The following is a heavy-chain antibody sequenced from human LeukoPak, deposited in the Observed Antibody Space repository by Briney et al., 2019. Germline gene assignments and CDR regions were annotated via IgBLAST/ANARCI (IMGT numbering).Heavy chain of an antibody. J-gene: IGHJ4*02. Sequence: SETLSLTCAVSGYSISSGYYWGWIRQPPGKGLEWIGSIYHSGSTNYSPSLKSRVTILVDTSKKQFSLKLSSVTATDTAVYYCAREVDGLSRHFDYWGRGTLVTVSS. V-gene: IGHV4-38-2*02. CDR1: GYSISSGYY. CDR2: IYHSGST. CDR3: AREVDGLSRHFDY. D-gene: IGHD6-19*01.